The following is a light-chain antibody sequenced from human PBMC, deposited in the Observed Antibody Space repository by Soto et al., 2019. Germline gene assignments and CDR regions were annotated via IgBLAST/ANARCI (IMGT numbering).Light chain of an antibody. CDR2: EVT. J-gene: IGLJ2*01. CDR3: SSHRSSSTLVV. Sequence: QSVLTQPASVSGSPGQSITISCTGTSSDIGGYNFVSWYQQHPGKAPKLMIYEVTNRPSGVSNRFSGSKSGNTASLTISGLQAEDEADYYCSSHRSSSTLVVFGGGTMLTVL. CDR1: SSDIGGYNF. V-gene: IGLV2-14*01.